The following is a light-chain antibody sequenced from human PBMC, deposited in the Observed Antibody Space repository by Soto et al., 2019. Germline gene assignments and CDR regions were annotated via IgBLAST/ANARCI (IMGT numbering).Light chain of an antibody. CDR1: SSDVGGYNY. Sequence: QSALTQPASVSGSPGQSITISCTGTSSDVGGYNYVSWYQQHPGKAPKLMISEVSNRPSGVSNRFSGSKSGNTASLTISGLQAEDEADYYCSSYTSSSKLVFGGGTQLTVL. CDR3: SSYTSSSKLV. V-gene: IGLV2-14*01. J-gene: IGLJ2*01. CDR2: EVS.